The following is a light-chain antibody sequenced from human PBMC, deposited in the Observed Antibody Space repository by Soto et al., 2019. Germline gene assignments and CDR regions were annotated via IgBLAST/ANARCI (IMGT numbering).Light chain of an antibody. V-gene: IGLV7-43*01. CDR1: TGAVTSGNY. CDR2: TTN. Sequence: QTVVTQEPSLTVSPGGTVTLTCASSTGAVTSGNYPSWFQQKPGQTPRTLIYTTNNRHSWTPARFSGSLLGGKAALTLSGVQPEDEAEYYCLLYYGGAHLVFGGETKVTVL. CDR3: LLYYGGAHLV. J-gene: IGLJ3*02.